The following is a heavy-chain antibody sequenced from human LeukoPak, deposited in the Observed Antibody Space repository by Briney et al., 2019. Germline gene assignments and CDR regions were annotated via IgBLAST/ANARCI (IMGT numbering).Heavy chain of an antibody. CDR1: GFTFSSYE. CDR3: ARVGVLSSSWLLY. D-gene: IGHD6-13*01. Sequence: GGSLRLSCTASGFTFSSYEMNWVRQAPGKGLEWVSSISSGAATIYYADSVKGRFTISRDNAKNSLYLQMNSLRAADTAVYYCARVGVLSSSWLLYWGQGTLVTVSS. J-gene: IGHJ4*02. V-gene: IGHV3-48*03. CDR2: ISSGAATI.